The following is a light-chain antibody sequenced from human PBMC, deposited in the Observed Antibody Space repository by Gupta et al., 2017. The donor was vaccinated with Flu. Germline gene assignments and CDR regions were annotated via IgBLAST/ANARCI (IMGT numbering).Light chain of an antibody. J-gene: IGKJ1*01. Sequence: DIVLAEPALSLPVIPGEPASLPCSFSQSGLNSNGYNYLDWYLQRPGQSPQLLVYLGSNRASGVPDRFSGSGSGTDFTLKSSRLEADDVGVYYCKQALQTPLTFGQGTKVEIK. CDR1: QSGLNSNGYNY. CDR3: KQALQTPLT. CDR2: LGS. V-gene: IGKV2-28*01.